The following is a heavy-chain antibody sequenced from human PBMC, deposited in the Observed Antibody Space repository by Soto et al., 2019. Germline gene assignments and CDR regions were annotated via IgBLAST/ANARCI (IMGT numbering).Heavy chain of an antibody. V-gene: IGHV4-39*01. CDR3: EGGSSHY. D-gene: IGHD6-13*01. J-gene: IGHJ4*02. CDR2: MYYSGST. CDR1: GGSISSSPYY. Sequence: QLQLQESGPGLVKPSETLSLTCTVSGGSISSSPYYWGWIRQPPGKGLEWIGSMYYSGSTYYNPSLKRRVTISVDPSKNQFLLNLSSVSAADTAVYYCEGGSSHYRGQGTLVTVSS.